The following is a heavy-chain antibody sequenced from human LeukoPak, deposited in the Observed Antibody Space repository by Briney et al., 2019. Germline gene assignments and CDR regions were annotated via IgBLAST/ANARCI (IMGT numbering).Heavy chain of an antibody. Sequence: SETLSLTCAVYGGSFSGYYWSWIRQPPGKGLEWIGEINHSGSTNYNPSLKSRVTISVDTSKNQFSLKLSSVTAADTAVYYCARQFYVRFDPWGQGTLVTVPS. CDR1: GGSFSGYY. V-gene: IGHV4-34*01. CDR2: INHSGST. J-gene: IGHJ5*02. CDR3: ARQFYVRFDP. D-gene: IGHD5/OR15-5a*01.